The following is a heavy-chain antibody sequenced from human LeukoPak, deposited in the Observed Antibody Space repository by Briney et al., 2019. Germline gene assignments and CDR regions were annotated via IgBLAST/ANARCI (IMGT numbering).Heavy chain of an antibody. CDR2: ISYDGSNK. D-gene: IGHD1-26*01. Sequence: GGSVRLSCAASGFTFSSYGMHWVRQAPGKGLEWVAVISYDGSNKYYADSVKGRFTISRDNSKNTLYLQMNSLRAEDTAVYYCAKDGPSGSISGFDPWGQGTLVTVSS. V-gene: IGHV3-30*18. J-gene: IGHJ5*02. CDR1: GFTFSSYG. CDR3: AKDGPSGSISGFDP.